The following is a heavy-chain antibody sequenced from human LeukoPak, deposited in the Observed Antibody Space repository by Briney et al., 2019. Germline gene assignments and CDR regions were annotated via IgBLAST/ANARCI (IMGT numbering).Heavy chain of an antibody. CDR1: GFTFDDYA. CDR2: ISWNSGSI. V-gene: IGHV3-9*01. CDR3: ARSSWAPPIDY. D-gene: IGHD1-26*01. J-gene: IGHJ4*02. Sequence: GGSLRLSCAASGFTFDDYAMHWARQAPGKGLEWVSGISWNSGSIGYADSVKGRFTISRDNAKNSLYLQMNSLRAEDTALYYCARSSWAPPIDYWAREPWSPSPQ.